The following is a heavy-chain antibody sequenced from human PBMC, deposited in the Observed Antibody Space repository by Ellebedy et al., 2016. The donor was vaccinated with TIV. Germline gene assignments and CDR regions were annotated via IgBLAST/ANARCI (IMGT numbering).Heavy chain of an antibody. J-gene: IGHJ4*02. CDR2: IYPYNGDT. V-gene: IGHV1-2*02. CDR1: GGTFSSCA. CDR3: AALPYISTSSAY. D-gene: IGHD6-13*01. Sequence: ASVKVSCKASGGTFSSCAISWVRQAPGQGLEWMGWIYPYNGDTNYAQKFQGRVTMTRDTSISTGYMELSGLKSDDTAVYYCAALPYISTSSAYWGQGTLVTVSS.